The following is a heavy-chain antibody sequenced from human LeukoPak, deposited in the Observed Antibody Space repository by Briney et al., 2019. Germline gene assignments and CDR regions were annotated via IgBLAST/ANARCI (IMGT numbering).Heavy chain of an antibody. CDR1: GFTFNNYA. J-gene: IGHJ4*02. D-gene: IGHD6-19*01. V-gene: IGHV3-23*01. CDR2: ISGSGSST. CDR3: AKVDSGWSLW. Sequence: GGSLRLSCAASGFTFNNYAMNWVRQAPGKGLEWVSTISGSGSSTYYTDSVKGRFTISRDNSKNTLYLQMNSLRAEDTAVYYCAKVDSGWSLWWGQGTLVTVSS.